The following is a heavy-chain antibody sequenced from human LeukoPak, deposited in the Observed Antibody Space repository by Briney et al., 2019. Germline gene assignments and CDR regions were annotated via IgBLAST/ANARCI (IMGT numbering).Heavy chain of an antibody. CDR1: GFTFSSYW. CDR2: IKQDGSEK. Sequence: QPGGSLRLSCAVSGFTFSSYWMTWVRQAPGKGLEWVANIKQDGSEKNYVDSVKGRFTISRDNAESSLFLQMNDLRAEDTAVYYCAKGGRGNGEVYWGQGTLVTVSS. J-gene: IGHJ4*02. D-gene: IGHD2-8*01. CDR3: AKGGRGNGEVY. V-gene: IGHV3-7*01.